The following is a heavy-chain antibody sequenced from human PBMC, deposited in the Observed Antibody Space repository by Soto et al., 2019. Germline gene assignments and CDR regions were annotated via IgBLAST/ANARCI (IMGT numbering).Heavy chain of an antibody. J-gene: IGHJ3*01. Sequence: QVQLQESGPGLVKPSQTLSLTCTVSGGSINSDGYYWSWIRQHPGKGLEWIGYIHYSGNTYYNPSLKSLITISIDTSKNQFSLQLSSVTVADTAVYFCARDSLDSSGNFMRHPDAFDVWGQGTGVAVSS. V-gene: IGHV4-31*01. CDR3: ARDSLDSSGNFMRHPDAFDV. CDR2: IHYSGNT. CDR1: GGSINSDGYY. D-gene: IGHD3-22*01.